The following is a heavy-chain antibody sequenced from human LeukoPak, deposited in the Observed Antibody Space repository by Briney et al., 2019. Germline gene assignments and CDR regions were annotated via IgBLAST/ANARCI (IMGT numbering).Heavy chain of an antibody. Sequence: ASVKVSCKASVYTFTGYYMHWGRQAPRQGLEWRGWINPNSGGTNYAQKFQGRVPMTRDTSISTAYMELSRLRSDDTAVYYCARTGYSGYDPAIDYWGQGTLVTVSS. CDR2: INPNSGGT. D-gene: IGHD5-12*01. CDR3: ARTGYSGYDPAIDY. J-gene: IGHJ4*02. V-gene: IGHV1-2*02. CDR1: VYTFTGYY.